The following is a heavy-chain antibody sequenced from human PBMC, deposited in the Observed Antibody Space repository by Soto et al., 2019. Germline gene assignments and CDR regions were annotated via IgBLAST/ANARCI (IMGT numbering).Heavy chain of an antibody. Sequence: QVQLVESGGGLVKPGGSLRLSCAASGFTFSDSYMSLIRQAPGKGLQWVAYISGSSGYTGYADSVKGRFTISRDNAKNSLYLQMNSLRAEDTAVYYCARDRGGYGPPDVWGQGTTVTVSS. D-gene: IGHD3-10*01. CDR2: ISGSSGYT. V-gene: IGHV3-11*06. CDR3: ARDRGGYGPPDV. CDR1: GFTFSDSY. J-gene: IGHJ6*02.